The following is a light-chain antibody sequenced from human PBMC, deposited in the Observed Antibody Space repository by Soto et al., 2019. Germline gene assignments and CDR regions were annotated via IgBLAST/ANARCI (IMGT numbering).Light chain of an antibody. CDR2: GAS. J-gene: IGKJ5*01. CDR3: HKYGSTPLVT. Sequence: EIVLTQSPGTLSLSPGERATLSCRASQSVSSNYLAWYQQKPGQAPRLLIYGASSRATGIPDRFSGSGSGTDDTITISRLEPQDIAVYYYHKYGSTPLVTFGQGTRLEIK. CDR1: QSVSSNY. V-gene: IGKV3-20*01.